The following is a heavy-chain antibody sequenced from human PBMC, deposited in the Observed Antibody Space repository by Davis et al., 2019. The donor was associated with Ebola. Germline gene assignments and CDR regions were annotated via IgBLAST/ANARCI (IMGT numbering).Heavy chain of an antibody. CDR2: ISAYNGNT. CDR1: GFTLTKYA. D-gene: IGHD2-8*01. CDR3: ARDRWCTNGVCYPYYYYYGMDV. Sequence: ASVKVSCKASGFTLTKYAIHWVRQAPGQRLEWMGWISAYNGNTNYAQKLQGRVTMTTDTSTSTAYMELRSLRSDDTAVYYCARDRWCTNGVCYPYYYYYGMDVWGKGTTVTVSS. J-gene: IGHJ6*04. V-gene: IGHV1-18*01.